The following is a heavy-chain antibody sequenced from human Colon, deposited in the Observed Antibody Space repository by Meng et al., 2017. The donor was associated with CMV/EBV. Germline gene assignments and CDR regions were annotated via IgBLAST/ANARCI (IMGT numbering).Heavy chain of an antibody. Sequence: GESLKISCAASGFTFSSYSMNWVRQAPGKGLEWVSSISSSSSYIYYADSVKGRFTISRDNAKNTLYLQMNSLRAEDTAVYYCAKDARVHDYWGQGTLVTVSS. D-gene: IGHD5-24*01. CDR2: ISSSSSYI. V-gene: IGHV3-21*04. CDR3: AKDARVHDY. J-gene: IGHJ4*02. CDR1: GFTFSSYS.